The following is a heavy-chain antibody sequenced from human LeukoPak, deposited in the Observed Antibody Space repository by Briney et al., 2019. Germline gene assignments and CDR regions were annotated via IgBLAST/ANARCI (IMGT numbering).Heavy chain of an antibody. V-gene: IGHV3-30*02. CDR2: IAHHGSNK. CDR3: AKDGYWSCTD. CDR1: GFTFSRNA. J-gene: IGHJ4*02. Sequence: PGGSLRLSCAASGFTFSRNAIHWVRQGSGKGLEWVSYIAHHGSNKYYADSVKGRFTISRDNSKRTLYLQMNSLRADDTAVYYCAKDGYWSCTDWGQGPLVTVSS. D-gene: IGHD2-8*02.